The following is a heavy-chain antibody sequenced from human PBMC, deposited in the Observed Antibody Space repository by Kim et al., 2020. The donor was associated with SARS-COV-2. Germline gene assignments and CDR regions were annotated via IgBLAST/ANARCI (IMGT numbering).Heavy chain of an antibody. J-gene: IGHJ3*02. Sequence: GGSLRLSCAASGFTFSSYAMHWVRQAPGKGLEWVAVISYDGGNKYYADSVKGRFTISRDNSKNTLYLQMNSLRAEDTAVYYCARGESLRSFDIWGQGTMVTVSS. V-gene: IGHV3-30*04. CDR1: GFTFSSYA. CDR3: ARGESLRSFDI. CDR2: ISYDGGNK.